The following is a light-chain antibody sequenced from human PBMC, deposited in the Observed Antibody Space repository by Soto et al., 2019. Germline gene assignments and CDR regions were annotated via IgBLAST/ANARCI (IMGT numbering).Light chain of an antibody. J-gene: IGKJ3*01. CDR2: DAS. CDR3: QQYGSAPFT. V-gene: IGKV3-20*01. CDR1: QTVRNNY. Sequence: GLTQSPGTLSLSPGERATLSCRASQTVRNNYLAWYQQKPGQTPRLLIYDASSRATGIPDRISGSGSGTDFTLTISRLEPEDFAVYYCQQYGSAPFTFGPGTKVDIK.